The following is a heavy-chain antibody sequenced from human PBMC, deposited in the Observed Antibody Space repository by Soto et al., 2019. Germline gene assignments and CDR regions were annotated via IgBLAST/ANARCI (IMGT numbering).Heavy chain of an antibody. Sequence: GGSLRLSCAASGFTFSSYGMHWVRQAPGKGLEWVAVISHDGSNKYYADSVKGRYTISRDNSKNTLYLRMNSLRAEDTAVYYCAKWHSITWPGYFDYWGQGTQVTVSS. D-gene: IGHD2-21*01. V-gene: IGHV3-30*18. CDR2: ISHDGSNK. CDR3: AKWHSITWPGYFDY. J-gene: IGHJ4*02. CDR1: GFTFSSYG.